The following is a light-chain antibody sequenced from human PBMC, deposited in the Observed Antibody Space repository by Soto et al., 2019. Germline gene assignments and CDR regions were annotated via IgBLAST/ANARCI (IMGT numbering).Light chain of an antibody. CDR1: QSVSGS. Sequence: EIVMTQSPATLSVSPGERATLSCRASQSVSGSLAWYQQKPGQAPRLLIYGASTRATDIPARFSGSGSGTEFTLTISSLQSEDFAVYYCQQYKSWAMFTFGPGTKVEIK. CDR3: QQYKSWAMFT. V-gene: IGKV3-15*01. J-gene: IGKJ3*01. CDR2: GAS.